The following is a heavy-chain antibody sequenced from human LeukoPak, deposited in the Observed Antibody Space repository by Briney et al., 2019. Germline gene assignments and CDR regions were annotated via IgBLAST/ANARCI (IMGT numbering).Heavy chain of an antibody. J-gene: IGHJ4*02. CDR2: INPSGGST. D-gene: IGHD3-22*01. CDR1: GYTFTSYY. Sequence: ASVKVSCKASGYTFTSYYMHWVRQAPGQGLEWMGIINPSGGSTSYAQKFQGRVTMTRDMSTSTVYMELSSLRSDDTAVYHCARDQDDSSGYYWGFLDYWGQGTLVTVSS. CDR3: ARDQDDSSGYYWGFLDY. V-gene: IGHV1-46*01.